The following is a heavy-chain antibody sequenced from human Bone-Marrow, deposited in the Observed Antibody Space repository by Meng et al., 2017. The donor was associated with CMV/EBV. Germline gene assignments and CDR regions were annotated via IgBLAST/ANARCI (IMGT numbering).Heavy chain of an antibody. CDR1: GYTFTSYY. CDR3: ARDRGGYDFWSGYWPTYYFDY. D-gene: IGHD3-3*01. V-gene: IGHV1-46*01. Sequence: ASVKVSCKASGYTFTSYYMHWVRQAPGQGLEWMGIINPSGGSTSYAQKFQGRVTMTRDTSTSTVYMELSSLRAEDTAVYYCARDRGGYDFWSGYWPTYYFDYWGQGTLVTVSS. CDR2: INPSGGST. J-gene: IGHJ4*02.